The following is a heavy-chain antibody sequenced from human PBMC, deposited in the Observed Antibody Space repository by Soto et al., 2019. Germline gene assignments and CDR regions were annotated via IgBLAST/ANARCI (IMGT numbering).Heavy chain of an antibody. CDR2: IWYDGSNK. J-gene: IGHJ6*04. Sequence: QVQLVESGGGVVQPGRSLRLSCAASGFTFSSYGMHWVRQAPGKGLEWVAVIWYDGSNKYYADSVKGRFTISRDNSKNTLYLQMNSLRAEDTAVYYCARDEYWGGYYYGMDVWGKGTTVTVSS. D-gene: IGHD2-8*02. CDR1: GFTFSSYG. V-gene: IGHV3-33*01. CDR3: ARDEYWGGYYYGMDV.